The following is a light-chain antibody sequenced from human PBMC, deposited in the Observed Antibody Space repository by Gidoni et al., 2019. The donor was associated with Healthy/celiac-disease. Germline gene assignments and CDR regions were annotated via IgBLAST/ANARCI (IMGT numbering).Light chain of an antibody. CDR3: QQSYSTPPT. J-gene: IGKJ1*01. CDR2: AAS. CDR1: QSISSY. Sequence: DIQMTQSPSSLSASVGDRVTITCRASQSISSYLNWYQQKPGKAPKLLIYAASSWKSVVPSRFSGSGSGTDFTLTISSLQPEDFATYYCQQSYSTPPTFGQGTKVEIK. V-gene: IGKV1-39*01.